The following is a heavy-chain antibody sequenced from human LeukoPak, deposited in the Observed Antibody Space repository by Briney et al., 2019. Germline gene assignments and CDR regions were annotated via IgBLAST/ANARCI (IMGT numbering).Heavy chain of an antibody. CDR1: GFTFSDYY. CDR2: ISRSGSTI. V-gene: IGHV3-11*01. Sequence: GGSLRLSCAASGFTFSDYYMSWIRQAPGKGLEWVSYISRSGSTISYADSVKGRFTVSRDNAKNSLDLQMNSLRAEDTAVYYCARRTRTVDYSMDVRGRGTTVTVSS. D-gene: IGHD4-17*01. J-gene: IGHJ6*02. CDR3: ARRTRTVDYSMDV.